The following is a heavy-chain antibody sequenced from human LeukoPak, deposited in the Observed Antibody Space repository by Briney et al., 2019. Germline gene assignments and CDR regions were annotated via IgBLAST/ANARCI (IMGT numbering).Heavy chain of an antibody. D-gene: IGHD3-22*01. J-gene: IGHJ5*02. CDR1: GGTFSSYA. Sequence: ASVNVSCKASGGTFSSYAISWVRQAPGQGLEWMGRIIPILGIANYAQKFQGRVTITADKSTSTAYMELSSLRSEDTAVYYCARATAYYYDSSGYSNWFDPWGQGTLVTVSS. V-gene: IGHV1-69*04. CDR3: ARATAYYYDSSGYSNWFDP. CDR2: IIPILGIA.